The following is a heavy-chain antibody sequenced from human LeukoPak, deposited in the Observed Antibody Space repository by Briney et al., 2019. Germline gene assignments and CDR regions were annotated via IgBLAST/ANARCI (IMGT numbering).Heavy chain of an antibody. Sequence: GGSLRLSCAASGFTFGNYWMSWVRQPPGKGLEWVADIKDDGSAKKCLDSVRGRFTISRANDKNSLYLQMNSLRAEDTAVYYCAARLGGTGAYFYWGQGTLVTVSS. J-gene: IGHJ4*02. V-gene: IGHV3-7*01. CDR2: IKDDGSAK. CDR3: AARLGGTGAYFY. D-gene: IGHD7-27*01. CDR1: GFTFGNYW.